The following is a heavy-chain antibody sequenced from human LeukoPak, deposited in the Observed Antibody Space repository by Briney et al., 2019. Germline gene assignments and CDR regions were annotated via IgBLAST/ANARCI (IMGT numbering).Heavy chain of an antibody. V-gene: IGHV3-30*03. CDR2: ISYDGSNK. D-gene: IGHD3-3*01. CDR1: EFTFSSYG. CDR3: ARDPNLNLSWLPYQYFDY. Sequence: GRSLRLSCAASEFTFSSYGMHWVRQAPGKGLEWVAVISYDGSNKYYADSVKGRFTISRDNSKNTLYLQMNSLRAEDTAVYYCARDPNLNLSWLPYQYFDYWGQGTLVTVSS. J-gene: IGHJ4*02.